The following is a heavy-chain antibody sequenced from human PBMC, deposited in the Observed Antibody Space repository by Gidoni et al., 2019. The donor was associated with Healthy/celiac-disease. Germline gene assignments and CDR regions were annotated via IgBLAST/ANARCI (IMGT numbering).Heavy chain of an antibody. CDR2: IYYSGST. CDR3: ARQFRNRGGDYGFDY. Sequence: QLQLQESGPGLVKPSEPLSLPCTVSGGAIRSSSYYWGWIRQPPGKGLEWIGSIYYSGSTYYNPSLKSRVTISVDTSKNQFSLKLSSVTAADTAVYYCARQFRNRGGDYGFDYWGQGTLVTVSS. V-gene: IGHV4-39*01. J-gene: IGHJ4*02. D-gene: IGHD4-17*01. CDR1: GGAIRSSSYY.